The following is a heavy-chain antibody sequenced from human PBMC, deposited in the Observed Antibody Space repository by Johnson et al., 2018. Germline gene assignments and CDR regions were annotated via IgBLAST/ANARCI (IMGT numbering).Heavy chain of an antibody. Sequence: QVQLVESGAEVKKPGASVKVSCKASGYTFTSYDINWVRQATGQGLEWMGWMNPNSGNTGYAQKFQGIVTMTRNTSTSTAYMELSSLRSEDTAGYYCARGLLLEYYYCGMDVWGQGTTVTVSS. CDR1: GYTFTSYD. J-gene: IGHJ6*02. D-gene: IGHD2-21*01. V-gene: IGHV1-8*01. CDR2: MNPNSGNT. CDR3: ARGLLLEYYYCGMDV.